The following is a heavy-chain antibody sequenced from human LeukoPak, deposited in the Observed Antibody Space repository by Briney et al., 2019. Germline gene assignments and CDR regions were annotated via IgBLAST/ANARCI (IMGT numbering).Heavy chain of an antibody. CDR3: AIDPNWGTHS. CDR2: IGSSGGGI. CDR1: GFTFSTYT. J-gene: IGHJ4*02. D-gene: IGHD7-27*01. V-gene: IGHV3-23*01. Sequence: GGSLRLSCAASGFTFSTYTMYWVRHPPGKRLEWVSIIGSSGGGIHYADSVKGRFTISRDNSKNALYLQMNSLRVEDTAVYYCAIDPNWGTHSWGQGALVTVSS.